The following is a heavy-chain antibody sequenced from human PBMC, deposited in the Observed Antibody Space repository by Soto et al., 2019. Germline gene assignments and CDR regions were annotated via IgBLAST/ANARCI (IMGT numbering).Heavy chain of an antibody. J-gene: IGHJ5*02. CDR2: ISAYNGNT. Sequence: QVQLVQSGAEVKKPGASVKVSCKASGYTFTSYGISWVRQAPGQGLEWMGWISAYNGNTNYAQKLQGRVTMTTDTSTSTDDMELRSLRSDDRAVYCCARAGIAAAENWFGPWGQGTLVPVSS. D-gene: IGHD6-13*01. CDR1: GYTFTSYG. V-gene: IGHV1-18*01. CDR3: ARAGIAAAENWFGP.